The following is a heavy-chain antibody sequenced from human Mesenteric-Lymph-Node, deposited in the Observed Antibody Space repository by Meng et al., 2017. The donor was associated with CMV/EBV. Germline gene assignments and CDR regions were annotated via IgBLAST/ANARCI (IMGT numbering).Heavy chain of an antibody. CDR3: ARGRKEYFLLGDAFDI. V-gene: IGHV3-21*01. D-gene: IGHD2/OR15-2a*01. J-gene: IGHJ3*02. CDR1: GITFSSYI. CDR2: ISSSSNYI. Sequence: GESLKISCAASGITFSSYIINWVRQAPGKGLEWVSSISSSSNYIYYADSVKGRFTISRDNAKNSLYLQMNSLRAEDTAVYYCARGRKEYFLLGDAFDIWGQGTMVTVSS.